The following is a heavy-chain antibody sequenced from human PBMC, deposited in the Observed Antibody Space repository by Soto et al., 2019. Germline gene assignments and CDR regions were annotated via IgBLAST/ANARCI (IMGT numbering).Heavy chain of an antibody. Sequence: ETLSLTCAVYGGSFSGYYWSWIRQPPGKGLEWIGEINHSGSTNYNPSLKSRVTISVDTSKNQFSLKLSSVTAADTAVYYCARSDGRYWGQGTLVTVSS. CDR3: ARSDGRY. V-gene: IGHV4-34*01. J-gene: IGHJ4*02. CDR1: GGSFSGYY. CDR2: INHSGST.